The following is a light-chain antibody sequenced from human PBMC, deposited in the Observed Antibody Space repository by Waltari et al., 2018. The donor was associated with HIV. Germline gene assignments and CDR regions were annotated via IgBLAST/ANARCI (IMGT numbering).Light chain of an antibody. CDR1: QDLRNY. CDR2: ATS. V-gene: IGKV1-16*01. CDR3: HQYNTFPLT. Sequence: DIQMTQSPSFLSALVGARVTITCRASQDLRNYLGWFQQTPGKAPKSLIFATSSLQSGVPSRFRGAGSGTNFTLTIRSLQPEDFATYYCHQYNTFPLTFGRGTTVEIK. J-gene: IGKJ3*01.